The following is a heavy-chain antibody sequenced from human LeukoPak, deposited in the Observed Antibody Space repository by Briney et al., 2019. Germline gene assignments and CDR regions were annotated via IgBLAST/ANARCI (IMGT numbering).Heavy chain of an antibody. Sequence: GGSLRLSCAASGFTFSGHGMSWVRQAPGKGLEWVANINQGGSDKYYVDSVKGRFTISRDNANNLLYLQMNSLRGEDTAVYYCTRDRSRAEDDWGQGTLVTVSS. CDR1: GFTFSGHG. CDR3: TRDRSRAEDD. V-gene: IGHV3-7*01. D-gene: IGHD1-14*01. CDR2: INQGGSDK. J-gene: IGHJ4*02.